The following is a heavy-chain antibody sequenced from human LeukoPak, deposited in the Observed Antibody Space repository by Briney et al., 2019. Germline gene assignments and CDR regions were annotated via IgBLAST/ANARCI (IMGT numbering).Heavy chain of an antibody. CDR2: IYYSGST. CDR1: GGSISSYY. J-gene: IGHJ4*02. Sequence: SETLSLTCTVSGGSISSYYWNWIRQPPGKGLEWIGYIYYSGSTNYNPSLKSRVTISVDTSKNQFSLKLNSVTAADTAVYYCARGRSYSSTWSLDYWGQETLVTVSS. V-gene: IGHV4-59*01. CDR3: ARGRSYSSTWSLDY. D-gene: IGHD6-13*01.